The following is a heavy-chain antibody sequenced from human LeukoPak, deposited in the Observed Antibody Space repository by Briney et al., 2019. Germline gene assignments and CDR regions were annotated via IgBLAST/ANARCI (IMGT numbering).Heavy chain of an antibody. J-gene: IGHJ5*02. Sequence: GGSPRLSCAASGFTFSGYWMHWVRQVPGKGLVWVARISKDGSITTYVDSVKGRFTISRDNAKNTLYLQMNSLRAEDTAVYYCASSLSENNWFDPWGQGTLVTVSS. CDR3: ASSLSENNWFDP. CDR1: GFTFSGYW. V-gene: IGHV3-74*03. CDR2: ISKDGSIT.